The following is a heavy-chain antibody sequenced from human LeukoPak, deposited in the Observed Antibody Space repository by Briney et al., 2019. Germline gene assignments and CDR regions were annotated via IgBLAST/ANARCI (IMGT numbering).Heavy chain of an antibody. CDR3: ARDSVTSWNDD. J-gene: IGHJ4*02. CDR1: GFSFDDYA. Sequence: GGSLRLSCAASGFSFDDYAMSWVRQAPGKGLEWVAGINWNGGSTGYADSVKGRFTISRDNAKNSLYLQMNGLRAEDTALYYCARDSVTSWNDDWGQGTLVTVSS. CDR2: INWNGGST. D-gene: IGHD4-17*01. V-gene: IGHV3-20*04.